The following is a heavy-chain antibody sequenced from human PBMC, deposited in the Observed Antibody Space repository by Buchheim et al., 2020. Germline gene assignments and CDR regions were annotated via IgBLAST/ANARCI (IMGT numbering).Heavy chain of an antibody. CDR3: ARDEGPYSGYDSTFDY. J-gene: IGHJ4*02. Sequence: EVQLVESGGGLVQPGGSLRLSCAASGFTFSSYSMNWVRQAPGKGLEWVSYISSSSSTLYYADSVKGRFTISRDNAKNSLYLQMNSLRAEDTAVYYCARDEGPYSGYDSTFDYWGQGTL. CDR1: GFTFSSYS. CDR2: ISSSSSTL. D-gene: IGHD5-12*01. V-gene: IGHV3-48*01.